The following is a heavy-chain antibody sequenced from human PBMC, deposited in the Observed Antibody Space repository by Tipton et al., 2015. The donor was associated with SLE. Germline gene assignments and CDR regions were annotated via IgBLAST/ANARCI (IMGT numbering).Heavy chain of an antibody. V-gene: IGHV1-18*04. J-gene: IGHJ6*02. CDR3: ARGCSSTSCYWDYYGMDV. CDR2: ISAYNGNT. Sequence: QLVQSGAEVKKPGASVKVSCKASGYTFTSYYMHWVRQAPGQGLEWMGWISAYNGNTNYAQKLQGRVTMTTDTSTSTAYMELRSLRSDDTAVYYCARGCSSTSCYWDYYGMDVWGQGTTVTVSS. CDR1: GYTFTSYY. D-gene: IGHD2-2*01.